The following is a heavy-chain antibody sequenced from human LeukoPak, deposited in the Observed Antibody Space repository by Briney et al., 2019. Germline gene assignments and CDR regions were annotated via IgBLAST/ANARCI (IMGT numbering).Heavy chain of an antibody. CDR2: ILYDGSNK. CDR3: AKDEGYYFDY. J-gene: IGHJ4*02. CDR1: GFTFSSYG. V-gene: IGHV3-33*06. Sequence: PGGSLRLSCAASGFTFSSYGMHWVRQAPGKGLEWVAVILYDGSNKYYADSVKGRFTISRDNSKNTLYLQMNSLRAEDTAVYYCAKDEGYYFDYWGQGTLVTVSS.